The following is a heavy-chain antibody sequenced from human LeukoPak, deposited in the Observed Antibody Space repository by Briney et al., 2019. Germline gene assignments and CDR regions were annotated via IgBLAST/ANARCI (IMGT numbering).Heavy chain of an antibody. J-gene: IGHJ4*02. CDR3: AKASGYNYGYGDY. V-gene: IGHV3-23*01. Sequence: GALRLSCAASGFTFSSYAMSWVRQAPGKGLEWVSAISGSGGSTYYVDSVKGRFTISRDDSKNTLFLQMNSLRAEDTAVYYCAKASGYNYGYGDYWAREPWSPSPQ. CDR2: ISGSGGST. CDR1: GFTFSSYA. D-gene: IGHD5-18*01.